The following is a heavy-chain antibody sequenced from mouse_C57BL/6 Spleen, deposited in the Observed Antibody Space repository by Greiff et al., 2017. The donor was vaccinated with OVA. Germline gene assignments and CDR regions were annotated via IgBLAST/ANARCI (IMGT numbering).Heavy chain of an antibody. J-gene: IGHJ3*01. Sequence: QVTLKESGPGILQSSQSLSLTCSSSGFSLRTSGMGVIWLRQPSGKGLVWQAHIYWGDAKCYNPFLKSRPTISKDTSRNQGLLKIASVITAGTATYYCAREYEYDWFAYWGKGTLVTVSA. CDR3: AREYEYDWFAY. D-gene: IGHD2-4*01. CDR2: IYWGDAK. V-gene: IGHV8-12*01. CDR1: GFSLRTSGMG.